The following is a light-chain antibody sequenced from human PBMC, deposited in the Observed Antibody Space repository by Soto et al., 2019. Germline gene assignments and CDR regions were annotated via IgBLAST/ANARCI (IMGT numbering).Light chain of an antibody. CDR3: QQYQSFPYT. J-gene: IGKJ2*01. V-gene: IGKV1-5*03. CDR2: KAS. CDR1: QSISYW. Sequence: DIQMTQSPSTLSASVGDRVTITCRASQSISYWLAWYQQKPGKAPKVLMYKASSLESGVPSRFSGSGSGTEFTLTISSLQPDDFATYYCQQYQSFPYTFGQGTNLEIK.